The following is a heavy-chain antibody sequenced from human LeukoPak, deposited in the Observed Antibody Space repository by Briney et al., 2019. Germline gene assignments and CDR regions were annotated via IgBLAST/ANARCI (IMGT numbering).Heavy chain of an antibody. Sequence: SETLSLTCTVSGGSISSYYWSWIRQPPGQGLEWIGYIYYSGSTNYNPSLKSRVTISVDTSKNQFSLKLSSVTVADTAVYYCARQSRVLAYFDYWGQGTLVTVSS. D-gene: IGHD6-6*01. CDR2: IYYSGST. CDR3: ARQSRVLAYFDY. CDR1: GGSISSYY. J-gene: IGHJ4*02. V-gene: IGHV4-59*08.